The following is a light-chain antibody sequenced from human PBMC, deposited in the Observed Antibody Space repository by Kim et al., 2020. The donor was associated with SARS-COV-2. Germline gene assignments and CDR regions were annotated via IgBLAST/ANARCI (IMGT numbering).Light chain of an antibody. CDR3: QTWGPGIRV. Sequence: QLVLTQSHSASASLGASVKLTCTLSSGHSTYAIAWHQQLPENGPRYLMKLNSDGSHTEGDGVPDRFSGSSSGTERYLTISNLQSEDEADDYCQTWGPGIRVFGGGTQLTVL. CDR1: SGHSTYA. J-gene: IGLJ3*02. V-gene: IGLV4-69*02. CDR2: LNSDGSH.